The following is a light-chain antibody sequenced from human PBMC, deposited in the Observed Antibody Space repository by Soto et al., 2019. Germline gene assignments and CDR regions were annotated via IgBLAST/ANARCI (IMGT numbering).Light chain of an antibody. V-gene: IGLV2-14*01. CDR2: EVN. CDR3: SSYTSSSTYV. Sequence: QSVPTQPASVAGSPGQSITISCTGTSSDVGGYDYVSWYQQHPGKAPKLIIYEVNNRPSGVSLRFSGSKSGNTASLTISGLQAEDEADYYCSSYTSSSTYVFGSGTKVTVL. CDR1: SSDVGGYDY. J-gene: IGLJ1*01.